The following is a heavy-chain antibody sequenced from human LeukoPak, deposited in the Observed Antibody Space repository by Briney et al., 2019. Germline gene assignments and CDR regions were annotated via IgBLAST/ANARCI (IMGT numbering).Heavy chain of an antibody. Sequence: GGSLRLSCAASGFTFDDYAMRWVRQAPGKGLEWVSGISWNSGNIDYADSVKGRFTISRDHAKNSLYLQMNSLRAEDTAFYYCAKDIYSNYHDSSGYFDYWGQGTLVTVSS. V-gene: IGHV3-9*01. CDR3: AKDIYSNYHDSSGYFDY. CDR2: ISWNSGNI. J-gene: IGHJ4*02. CDR1: GFTFDDYA. D-gene: IGHD3-22*01.